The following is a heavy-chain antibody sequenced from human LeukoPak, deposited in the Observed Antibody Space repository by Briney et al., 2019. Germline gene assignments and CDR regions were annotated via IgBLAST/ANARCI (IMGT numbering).Heavy chain of an antibody. D-gene: IGHD3-22*01. CDR3: AKDLYYDSSGYYYT. J-gene: IGHJ5*02. V-gene: IGHV3-23*01. CDR1: GFPFSSYS. CDR2: ISGSDGST. Sequence: GGSLRLSCEASGFPFSSYSMNWVRQAPGKGLEWVSAISGSDGSTYYADSVKGRFTISRDNSKNTLYLQMNSLRAEDTAVYYCAKDLYYDSSGYYYTWGQGTLVTASS.